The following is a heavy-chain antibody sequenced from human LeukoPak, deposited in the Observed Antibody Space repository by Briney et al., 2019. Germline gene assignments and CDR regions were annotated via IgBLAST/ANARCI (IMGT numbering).Heavy chain of an antibody. Sequence: SGPTLVKPTQTLTLTCTFSGFSLSTSGVGVGWIRQPPGKALEWLALIYWNDDKRYSPSLKSRLTITKDTSKNQVVLTMTNMDPEDTATYYCAHRLKKVGASYFDYWGQGTLVTVSS. CDR2: IYWNDDK. D-gene: IGHD1-26*01. CDR1: GFSLSTSGVG. CDR3: AHRLKKVGASYFDY. J-gene: IGHJ4*02. V-gene: IGHV2-5*01.